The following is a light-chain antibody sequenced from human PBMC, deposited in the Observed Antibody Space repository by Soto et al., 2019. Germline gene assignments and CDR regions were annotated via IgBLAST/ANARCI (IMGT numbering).Light chain of an antibody. J-gene: IGLJ2*01. CDR3: LLYYGGQLGV. CDR1: SGAVTSGNY. Sequence: VVTQEPSLTVSPGGTVTLTCAPSSGAVTSGNYPNWFQQKPGQAPRALIYSTNHKYSWTPARFSGSLLGGKAALTLSGVQPEDEADYYCLLYYGGQLGVFGGGSKLTVL. CDR2: STN. V-gene: IGLV7-43*01.